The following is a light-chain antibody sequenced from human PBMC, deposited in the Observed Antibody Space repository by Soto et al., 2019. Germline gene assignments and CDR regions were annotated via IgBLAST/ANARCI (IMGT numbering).Light chain of an antibody. J-gene: IGKJ4*01. CDR3: QQNGSSRLT. V-gene: IGKV3-20*01. CDR1: ESVSSSY. CDR2: AAS. Sequence: EIVLTQSPGTLSLSPGERATLSCRASESVSSSYLTWYQQKPGQAPRLLIYAASSRATGIPDRFSGSGSGTDFTLTISRLEPEDFAVYFCQQNGSSRLTFGGGTKVEI.